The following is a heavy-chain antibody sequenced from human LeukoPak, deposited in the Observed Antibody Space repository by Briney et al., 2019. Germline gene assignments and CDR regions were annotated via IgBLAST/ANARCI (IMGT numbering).Heavy chain of an antibody. D-gene: IGHD6-6*01. J-gene: IGHJ4*02. CDR1: GFTFSDYY. Sequence: PGGSLRLSCAASGFTFSDYYMGWIRQAPGKGLEWVSYISSSGSTIYYADSVKGRFTISRGNAKNSLYLQMNSLRAEDTAVYYCARDRGTTSSAGYYFDYWGQGTLVTVSS. CDR2: ISSSGSTI. V-gene: IGHV3-11*01. CDR3: ARDRGTTSSAGYYFDY.